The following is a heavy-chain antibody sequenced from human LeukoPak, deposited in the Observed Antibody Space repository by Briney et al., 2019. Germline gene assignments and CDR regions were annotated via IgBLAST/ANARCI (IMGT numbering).Heavy chain of an antibody. CDR3: ARDLGGYSYGSHFDY. CDR1: GFTFSNAW. J-gene: IGHJ4*02. D-gene: IGHD5-18*01. Sequence: GGSLRLSCAASGFTFSNAWMSWVRQAPGKGLEWVSSITTSSSYIYYADSVKGQFTISRDNARNSLYLHMNSLRAEDTAVYYCARDLGGYSYGSHFDYWGQGTLVTVSS. V-gene: IGHV3-21*01. CDR2: ITTSSSYI.